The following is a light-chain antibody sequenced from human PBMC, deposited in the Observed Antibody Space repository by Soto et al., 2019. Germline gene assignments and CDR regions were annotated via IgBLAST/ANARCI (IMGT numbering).Light chain of an antibody. Sequence: DIQMTQSPSALSASVGDRVTITCRASQSISTYLEWFQQKPGKAPNLLIYGASNLQSGVPSRFSGGGSGTDFTLTISSLQPEDFGTYYCQQSYTSPVTFGGGTKVDIK. CDR3: QQSYTSPVT. J-gene: IGKJ4*01. V-gene: IGKV1-39*01. CDR2: GAS. CDR1: QSISTY.